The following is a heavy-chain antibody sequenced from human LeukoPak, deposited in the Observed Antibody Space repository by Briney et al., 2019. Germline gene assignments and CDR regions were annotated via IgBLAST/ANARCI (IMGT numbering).Heavy chain of an antibody. CDR1: GFTVSSNY. V-gene: IGHV3-66*01. J-gene: IGHJ4*02. CDR3: ARTDYYDSSGYYGSPPRPY. Sequence: GGSLRLSRAASGFTVSSNYMSWIRQAPGKGLEWVSIIYTTGTTYYADSVKGRFTISRDISKHTLYLQMSSLRADDTAVYYCARTDYYDSSGYYGSPPRPYWGQGTLVTVSS. D-gene: IGHD3-22*01. CDR2: IYTTGTT.